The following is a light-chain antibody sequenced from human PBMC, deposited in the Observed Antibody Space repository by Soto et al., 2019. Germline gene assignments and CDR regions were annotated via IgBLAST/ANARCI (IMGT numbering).Light chain of an antibody. V-gene: IGKV3-15*01. Sequence: EIVMTQSPGTPSVSPGDSATLSCRANQSTEFYLAWYQHKPGKAPRLLIYGASNRATGVPARFSGSGSGTEFTLTISNVQSEDCAIYYCQHYNNWPRGTFGQGTKLDIK. CDR2: GAS. CDR3: QHYNNWPRGT. J-gene: IGKJ1*01. CDR1: QSTEFY.